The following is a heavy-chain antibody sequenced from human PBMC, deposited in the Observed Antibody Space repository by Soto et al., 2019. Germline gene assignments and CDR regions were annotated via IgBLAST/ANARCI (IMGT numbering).Heavy chain of an antibody. D-gene: IGHD3-22*01. V-gene: IGHV3-30*04. J-gene: IGHJ4*02. CDR3: ARSYGPFYDSSYYGLARNYFDY. CDR1: GFTFGSHA. Sequence: GGSLRLSCVGTGFTFGSHAMNWVRQAPGKGLEWVSVIAFDGTNKYYADSVRGRFTISRDNSKNTLYLQMDSLRPDDSAIYYCARSYGPFYDSSYYGLARNYFDYWGQGTLVTVSS. CDR2: IAFDGTNK.